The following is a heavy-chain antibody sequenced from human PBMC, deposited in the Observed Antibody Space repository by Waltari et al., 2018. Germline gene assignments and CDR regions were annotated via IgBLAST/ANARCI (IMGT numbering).Heavy chain of an antibody. CDR2: GIPIFGTA. D-gene: IGHD3-22*01. CDR1: GGTFSSYA. J-gene: IGHJ6*02. CDR3: AREGYYDSSGYREREYYYGMDV. V-gene: IGHV1-69*06. Sequence: QVQLVQSGAEVKKPGSSVKVSCKASGGTFSSYAISWVRQAPGQGLEGMGGGIPIFGTANYEQKFQGRVTITADKSTSTAYMELSSLRSEDTAVYYCAREGYYDSSGYREREYYYGMDVWGQGTTVTVSS.